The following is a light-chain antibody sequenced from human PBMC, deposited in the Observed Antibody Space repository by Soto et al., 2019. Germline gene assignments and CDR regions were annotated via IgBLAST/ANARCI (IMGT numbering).Light chain of an antibody. V-gene: IGKV3-20*01. CDR3: QQYGSSRT. CDR2: GAS. CDR1: QSVSSSY. Sequence: ENVLTQSPGTLSLSSGERATLSFRASQSVSSSYLAWYQQKVGQAPRLLIFGASSRATGIPDRFSGSGSGTDFTLIISRLEPEDFAVYYCQQYGSSRTFGQGTRLEIK. J-gene: IGKJ5*01.